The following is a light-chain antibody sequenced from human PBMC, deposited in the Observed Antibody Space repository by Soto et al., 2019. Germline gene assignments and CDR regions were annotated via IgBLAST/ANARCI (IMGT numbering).Light chain of an antibody. CDR2: GAS. CDR3: QQYHNWPPYT. V-gene: IGKV3-15*01. Sequence: EIVMTQSPATLSVSPGERATLSCRASQSVSTNLAWYQQKPGQAPRLLMSGASTRATGIPARFSGSGSGTEFTLTISSLQSEDFEVYYCQQYHNWPPYTFGQGTKLEIK. J-gene: IGKJ2*01. CDR1: QSVSTN.